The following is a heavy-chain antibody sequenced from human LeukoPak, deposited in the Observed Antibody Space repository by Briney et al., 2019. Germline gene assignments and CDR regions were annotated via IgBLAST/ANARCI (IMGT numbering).Heavy chain of an antibody. CDR1: GGSISSGDYY. CDR2: IYYSGST. J-gene: IGHJ4*02. V-gene: IGHV4-30-4*01. Sequence: PSETLSLTCTVSGGSISSGDYYWSWIRQPPGTGLEWIGYIYYSGSTYYNPSLKSRVTISVDTSKNQFSPKLSSVTAADTAVYYCARDKPQRQFDYWGQGTLVTVSS. CDR3: ARDKPQRQFDY.